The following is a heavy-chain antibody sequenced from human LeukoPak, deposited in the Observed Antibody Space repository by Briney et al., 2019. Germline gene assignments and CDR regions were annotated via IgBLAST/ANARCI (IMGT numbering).Heavy chain of an antibody. CDR3: ARGPFLEWFRGPHGDWFDP. CDR1: GFTFGDYA. D-gene: IGHD3-3*01. Sequence: GGSLRLSCTASGFTFGDYAMSWVRQAPGKGLEWVGFIRSKAYGGTTEYAASVKGRFTISRDDSKSIAYLQMNSLKTEDTAVYYCARGPFLEWFRGPHGDWFDPWGQGTLVTVSS. V-gene: IGHV3-49*04. CDR2: IRSKAYGGTT. J-gene: IGHJ5*02.